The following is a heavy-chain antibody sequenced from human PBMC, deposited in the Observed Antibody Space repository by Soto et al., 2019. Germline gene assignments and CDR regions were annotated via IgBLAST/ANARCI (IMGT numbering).Heavy chain of an antibody. J-gene: IGHJ4*02. CDR1: GGSFSGYY. V-gene: IGHV4-34*01. CDR2: INHSGST. Sequence: QVQLQQWGAGLLKPSETLSLTCAVYGGSFSGYYWSWIRQPPGKGLEWIGEINHSGSTNYNPSLKSRVTISVDTSKNQFSLKLSSVNAADTAVYYCARVIAVAGFDYWGQGTLVTVSS. D-gene: IGHD6-19*01. CDR3: ARVIAVAGFDY.